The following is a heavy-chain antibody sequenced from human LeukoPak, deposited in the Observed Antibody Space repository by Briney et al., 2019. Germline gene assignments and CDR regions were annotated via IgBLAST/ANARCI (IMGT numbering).Heavy chain of an antibody. J-gene: IGHJ4*02. Sequence: GGSLRLSCAASGFTFSSYGMHWVRQAPGKGLEWVGFIRSKAYGGTTEYAASVKGRFTISRDDPKSIAYLQMNSLKTEDTAVYYCTGWLAHFDYWGQGTLVTVSS. CDR2: IRSKAYGGTT. D-gene: IGHD6-19*01. CDR3: TGWLAHFDY. CDR1: GFTFSSYG. V-gene: IGHV3-49*04.